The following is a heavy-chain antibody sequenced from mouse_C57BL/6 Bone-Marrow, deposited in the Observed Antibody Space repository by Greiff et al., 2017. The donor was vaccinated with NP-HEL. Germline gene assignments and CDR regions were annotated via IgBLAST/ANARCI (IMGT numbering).Heavy chain of an antibody. CDR2: IYPGDGDT. CDR3: ASSSYYYGSSLYYFDY. V-gene: IGHV1-80*01. CDR1: GYAFSSYW. J-gene: IGHJ2*01. D-gene: IGHD1-1*01. Sequence: VQLQQSGAELVKPGASVKISCKASGYAFSSYWMNWVQQRPGKGLEWIGQIYPGDGDTNYNGKFKGKATLTADKSSSTAYMQLSSLTSEDSAVYFCASSSYYYGSSLYYFDYWGQGTTLTVSS.